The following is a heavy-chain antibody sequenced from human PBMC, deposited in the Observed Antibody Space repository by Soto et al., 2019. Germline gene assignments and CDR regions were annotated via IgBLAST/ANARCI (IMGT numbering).Heavy chain of an antibody. D-gene: IGHD2-15*01. V-gene: IGHV3-15*07. CDR2: IKRNSDGGRT. CDR1: GFTFHNSW. CDR3: TTGSVEGV. J-gene: IGHJ6*02. Sequence: EVQLVESGGGLVKPGGSLRLSCAASGFTFHNSWMNWVRQAPGKGLEWVVRIKRNSDGGRTDYAAPVKGRFTISRDDSENMLYLQMNSLKTEDTAVYYCTTGSVEGVWGQGTTVSVSS.